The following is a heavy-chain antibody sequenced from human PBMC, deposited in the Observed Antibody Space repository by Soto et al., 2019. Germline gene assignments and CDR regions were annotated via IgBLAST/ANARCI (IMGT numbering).Heavy chain of an antibody. J-gene: IGHJ2*01. CDR2: MNPNSGNT. CDR3: ARCRKHFRYFDL. V-gene: IGHV1-8*01. CDR1: GYPFTNTD. Sequence: ASVQDSCTASGYPFTNTDINWRRQATGQGIEWMGWMNPNSGNTGYAQKFQGRVTMTRNTSISTAYMELSSLRSEDTAVYYCARCRKHFRYFDLWGRGTMVTVSS.